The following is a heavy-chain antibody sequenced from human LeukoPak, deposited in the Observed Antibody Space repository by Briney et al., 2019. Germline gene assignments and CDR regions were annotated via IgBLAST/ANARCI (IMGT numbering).Heavy chain of an antibody. J-gene: IGHJ5*02. D-gene: IGHD1-7*01. Sequence: ASVKVSCKASGYTFTGYYMHWVRQAPGQGLEWMGWINPNSGGTNYAQKFQGRVTMTRDTSISTAYMELSRLRSDDTAVYYCARVVWRLELRNNWFDPWGQGTLGTVSS. CDR3: ARVVWRLELRNNWFDP. CDR1: GYTFTGYY. CDR2: INPNSGGT. V-gene: IGHV1-2*02.